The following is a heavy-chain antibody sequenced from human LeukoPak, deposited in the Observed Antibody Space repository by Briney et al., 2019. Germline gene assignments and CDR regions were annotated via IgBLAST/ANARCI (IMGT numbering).Heavy chain of an antibody. V-gene: IGHV1-2*06. CDR3: ARDIPLCSGGSCYSGFERPNLHYYYYYGMDV. Sequence: GASVKVSCKASGYTFTDYFIHWVRQAPGQGLEWMGRINPDSGGTNYAQKFQGMVTMTRDTSTSTAYMELRSLRSDDTAVYYCARDIPLCSGGSCYSGFERPNLHYYYYYGMDVWGQGTTVTVSS. CDR1: GYTFTDYF. CDR2: INPDSGGT. D-gene: IGHD2-15*01. J-gene: IGHJ6*02.